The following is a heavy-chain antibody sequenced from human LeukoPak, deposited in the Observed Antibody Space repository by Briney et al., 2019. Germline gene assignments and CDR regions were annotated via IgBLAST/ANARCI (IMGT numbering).Heavy chain of an antibody. J-gene: IGHJ4*02. CDR3: ARRRGSGSPYFDY. D-gene: IGHD3-10*01. V-gene: IGHV4-39*01. CDR2: INYSGST. CDR1: GGSISSSGCY. Sequence: PSETLSLTCTVSGGSISSSGCYWGWIRQPPGKGLEWIGIINYSGSTYYNPSLKSRVTISVDTSKNQFSLKLSSVTAADTAVFYCARRRGSGSPYFDYWGQGTLVTVSS.